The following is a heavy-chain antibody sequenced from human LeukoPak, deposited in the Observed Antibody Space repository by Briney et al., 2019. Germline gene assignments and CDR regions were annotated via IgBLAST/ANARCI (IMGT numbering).Heavy chain of an antibody. CDR2: IKSDGKT. V-gene: IGHV3-74*01. CDR1: GFGFGSYW. J-gene: IGHJ1*01. CDR3: ARAPSEIGGYYPEYFRH. Sequence: PGGSLRLSCAASGFGFGSYWMHWVRQAPGKGLVWVSRIKSDGKTNYADSVKGRFTISRDSAKNTVSLQMNSLRAEDTGVYYCARAPSEIGGYYPEYFRHWGQGTLVTVSS. D-gene: IGHD3-22*01.